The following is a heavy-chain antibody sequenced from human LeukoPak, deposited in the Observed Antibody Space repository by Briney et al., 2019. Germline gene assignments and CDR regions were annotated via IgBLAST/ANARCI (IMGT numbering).Heavy chain of an antibody. CDR3: ARRSGLDY. CDR2: IKQDGSEI. CDR1: GFTVSSNY. V-gene: IGHV3-7*01. Sequence: PGGSLRLSCAASGFTVSSNYMTWVRRAPGRGLEWVANIKQDGSEIYYADSVKGRFTISRDNAKNSLYLQMNSLRAEDTAVYYCARRSGLDYWGQGTLVTVSS. J-gene: IGHJ4*02. D-gene: IGHD6-19*01.